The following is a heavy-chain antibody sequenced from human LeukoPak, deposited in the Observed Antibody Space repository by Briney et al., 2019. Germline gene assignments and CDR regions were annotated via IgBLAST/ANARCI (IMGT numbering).Heavy chain of an antibody. CDR2: IYPVDSDT. J-gene: IGHJ6*02. D-gene: IGHD6-6*01. CDR1: GYSFTNYW. V-gene: IGHV5-51*01. Sequence: GASLKISCQGSGYSFTNYWIAWVRQMPGKGLEWMGIIYPVDSDTRYSPSFQGQVTISADKSISTAYLQWSSLKASDTAMYYCARLQSSSSRYYSYYGMDVWGQGTTVTVSS. CDR3: ARLQSSSSRYYSYYGMDV.